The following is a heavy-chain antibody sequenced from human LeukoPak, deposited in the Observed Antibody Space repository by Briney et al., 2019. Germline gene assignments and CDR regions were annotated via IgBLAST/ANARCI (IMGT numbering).Heavy chain of an antibody. CDR1: GGSFSGYY. CDR2: INHSGST. CDR3: ARVGPIAAAGRDYFDY. D-gene: IGHD6-13*01. Sequence: PETLSLTCAVYGGSFSGYYWSWIRQPPGKGLEWIGEINHSGSTNYNPSLKSRVTISVDTSKNQFSLKLSSVAAADTAVYYCARVGPIAAAGRDYFDYWGQGTLVTVSS. J-gene: IGHJ4*02. V-gene: IGHV4-34*01.